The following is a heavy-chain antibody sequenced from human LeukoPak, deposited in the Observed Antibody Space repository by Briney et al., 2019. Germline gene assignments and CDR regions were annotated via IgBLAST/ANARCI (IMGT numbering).Heavy chain of an antibody. CDR2: INPSGGST. Sequence: ASVKVSCKASGYTFTSYYMHWVRQAPGQGLEWMGIINPSGGSTSYAQKFQGRVTMTRDTSTSTVYMELSSLRSEDTAVYYCARDAKFGSGSYRAGDYWGQGTLVTVSS. D-gene: IGHD3-10*01. V-gene: IGHV1-46*01. J-gene: IGHJ4*02. CDR3: ARDAKFGSGSYRAGDY. CDR1: GYTFTSYY.